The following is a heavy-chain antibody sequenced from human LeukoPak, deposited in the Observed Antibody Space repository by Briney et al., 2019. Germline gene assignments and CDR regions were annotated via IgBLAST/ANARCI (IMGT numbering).Heavy chain of an antibody. D-gene: IGHD1-26*01. CDR2: IGSSSGTV. V-gene: IGHV3-11*04. CDR1: GFTFSDYY. CDR3: AKGIGRAFDI. J-gene: IGHJ3*02. Sequence: GGSLRLSCAASGFTFSDYYMSWIRQAPGKGLEWVSHIGSSSGTVYYADSVKGRFTISRDNAKNSLYLQMNSLRAEDTAVYYCAKGIGRAFDIWGQGTMVTVSS.